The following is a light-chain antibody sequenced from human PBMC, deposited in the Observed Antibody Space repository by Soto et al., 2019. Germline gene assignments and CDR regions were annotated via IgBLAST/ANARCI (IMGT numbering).Light chain of an antibody. CDR2: AAS. CDR3: QKYNSAPPT. V-gene: IGKV1-27*01. J-gene: IGKJ1*01. CDR1: RSISSW. Sequence: DIQMTQSPSTLSASVGDRVTITCRASRSISSWLAWYQQKPGKVPKLLIYAASTLQSGVPSRFSGSGSETDFTLTISSLQPEDVATYYCQKYNSAPPTFGQGTKVDIK.